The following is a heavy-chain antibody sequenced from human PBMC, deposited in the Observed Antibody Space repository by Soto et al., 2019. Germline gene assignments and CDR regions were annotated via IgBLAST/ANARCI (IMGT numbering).Heavy chain of an antibody. J-gene: IGHJ6*02. CDR3: AGRGGEPGVTYYYYCGMEV. CDR1: GGTFSSYA. D-gene: IGHD3-16*01. V-gene: IGHV1-69*13. CDR2: IIPIFGTA. Sequence: SVKVSCKASGGTFSSYAISWVRQAPGQGLEWMGGIIPIFGTANYAQKFQGRVTITADESTSTAYMELSSLRSEDTAVYYCAGRGGEPGVTYYYYCGMEVWGRGTTVTVSS.